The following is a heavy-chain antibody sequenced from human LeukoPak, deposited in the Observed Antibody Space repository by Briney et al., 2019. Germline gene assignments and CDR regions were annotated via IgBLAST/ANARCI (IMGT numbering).Heavy chain of an antibody. Sequence: GGSLRLSCAASGFTFDDYAMHWVRQAPGKGLEWVSGISWNSGSIGYADSVKGRFTISRDNAKNSLYLQMNSLRAEDTALYYCARGTGTDAFDIWGQGTMVTVSS. J-gene: IGHJ3*02. V-gene: IGHV3-9*01. D-gene: IGHD7-27*01. CDR1: GFTFDDYA. CDR3: ARGTGTDAFDI. CDR2: ISWNSGSI.